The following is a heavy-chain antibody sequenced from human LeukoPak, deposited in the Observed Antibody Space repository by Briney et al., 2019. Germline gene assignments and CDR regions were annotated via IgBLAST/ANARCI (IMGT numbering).Heavy chain of an antibody. CDR3: ARMDYDFWSGYSIDY. CDR1: GFTFSSYW. CDR2: IKQDGSEK. D-gene: IGHD3-3*01. Sequence: GGSLRLSCAASGFTFSSYWMSWVRQAPGKGLEWGANIKQDGSEKYYVDSVKGRFTISRDNAKNSLYLQMNSLRAEDTAVYYCARMDYDFWSGYSIDYWGQGTLVTVSS. J-gene: IGHJ4*02. V-gene: IGHV3-7*01.